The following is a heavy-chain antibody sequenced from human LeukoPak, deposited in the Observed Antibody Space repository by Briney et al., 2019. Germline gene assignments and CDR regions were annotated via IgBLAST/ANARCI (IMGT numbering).Heavy chain of an antibody. CDR2: ISGGGDYT. CDR1: GFTFRSSA. D-gene: IGHD2-2*01. CDR3: AKTAGRSNTWYQESDY. V-gene: IGHV3-23*01. Sequence: PGGSLRLSCAASGFTFRSSAVSWVRQAPGKGLHWVSVISGGGDYTYYADSVKGRFTISRDNSKNTLYLQMNSLRAEDTAVYYCAKTAGRSNTWYQESDYWGQGTLVTVSS. J-gene: IGHJ4*02.